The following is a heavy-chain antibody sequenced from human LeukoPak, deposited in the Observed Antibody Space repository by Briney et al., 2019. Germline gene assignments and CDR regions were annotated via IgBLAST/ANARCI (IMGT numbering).Heavy chain of an antibody. Sequence: GRALRLSCAASGFTFSSYGMHWVRQAPGKGVEGVAVICYDGSKKYYADSVKGRFTISRDNSKNTLYLQMNSLRAEDTAVYYCARDRGGDIPFDYWGQGTLVTVSS. J-gene: IGHJ4*02. V-gene: IGHV3-33*01. CDR1: GFTFSSYG. D-gene: IGHD2-21*02. CDR2: ICYDGSKK. CDR3: ARDRGGDIPFDY.